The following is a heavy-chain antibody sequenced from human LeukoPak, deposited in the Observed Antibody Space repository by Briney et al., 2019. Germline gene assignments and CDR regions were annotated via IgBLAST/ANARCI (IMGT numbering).Heavy chain of an antibody. CDR1: GITLSNYG. CDR3: AKRGVVIRVILVGFHKEAYYFDS. D-gene: IGHD3-22*01. J-gene: IGHJ4*02. Sequence: GGSLRLSCAVSGITLSNYGMTWVRQAPGKGLEWVADISDSGGSTNYADSVKGRFTISRDNPENTLYLQMNSLRAEDTAVYFCAKRGVVIRVILVGFHKEAYYFDSWGQGALVTVSS. V-gene: IGHV3-23*01. CDR2: ISDSGGST.